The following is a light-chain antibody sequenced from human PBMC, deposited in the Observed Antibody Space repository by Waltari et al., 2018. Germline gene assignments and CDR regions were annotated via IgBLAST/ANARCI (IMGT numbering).Light chain of an antibody. CDR2: EVT. J-gene: IGLJ1*01. Sequence: QSDLTQPRSVSGSPGQSVTISCTGTSSNYVSWYQQHPGKAPQRMIFEVTRRPSGVPDRVSGSKSGNTASLTISGLQAEDEADYYCCSYGGRYVFGTATKVTVL. V-gene: IGLV2-11*01. CDR1: SSNY. CDR3: CSYGGRYV.